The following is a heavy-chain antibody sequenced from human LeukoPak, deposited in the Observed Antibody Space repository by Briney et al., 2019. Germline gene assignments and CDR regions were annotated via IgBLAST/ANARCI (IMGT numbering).Heavy chain of an antibody. Sequence: GGSLRLSCAASGFRFNTYWMSWVRQAPGKGLEWVANIKQDGNEKYYADSVKGRFTISRDNGKNSLDLQMNSLRADDTAVYYCARTAGYPLDYWGQGTLVTVSS. CDR2: IKQDGNEK. V-gene: IGHV3-7*01. D-gene: IGHD6-13*01. CDR1: GFRFNTYW. CDR3: ARTAGYPLDY. J-gene: IGHJ4*02.